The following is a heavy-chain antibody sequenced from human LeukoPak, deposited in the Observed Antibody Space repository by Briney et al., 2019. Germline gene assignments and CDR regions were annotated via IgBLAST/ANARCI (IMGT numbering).Heavy chain of an antibody. CDR1: GYTLTELS. CDR2: FDPEDGET. CDR3: ATLPLSYDYVWGSYRQYYFDY. J-gene: IGHJ4*02. V-gene: IGHV1-24*01. D-gene: IGHD3-16*02. Sequence: ASVKVSCKVSGYTLTELSMHWVRQAPGKGLEWMGGFDPEDGETIYAQKFRGRVTMTEDTSTDTAYMELSSLRSEDTAVYYCATLPLSYDYVWGSYRQYYFDYWGQGTLVTVSS.